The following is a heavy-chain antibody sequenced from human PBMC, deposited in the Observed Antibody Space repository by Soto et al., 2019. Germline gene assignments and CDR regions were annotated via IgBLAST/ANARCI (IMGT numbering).Heavy chain of an antibody. D-gene: IGHD5-12*01. CDR3: AREGVRDGYNDGGWDVGTFDI. Sequence: ASVKVSCKASGYTFTGYYMHWVRQAPGQGLEWMGWINPNSGGTNYAQKFQGRVTMTRDTSISTAYMELSRLRSDDTAVYYCAREGVRDGYNDGGWDVGTFDIWGQGTMVTVSS. CDR1: GYTFTGYY. V-gene: IGHV1-2*02. J-gene: IGHJ3*02. CDR2: INPNSGGT.